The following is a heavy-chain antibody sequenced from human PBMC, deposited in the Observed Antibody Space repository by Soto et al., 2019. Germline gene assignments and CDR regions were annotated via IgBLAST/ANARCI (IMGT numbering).Heavy chain of an antibody. CDR1: GYTFTSYA. CDR3: ARVLSDGYRTYYGMDV. V-gene: IGHV1-3*01. Sequence: QVQLVQSGAEVKKPGASVKVSCKASGYTFTSYAMHWVRQAPGQRLEWMGWINAGNGNTKYSQKFQGRVTITRDTPASTAYMELSSLRSEDTAVYYCARVLSDGYRTYYGMDVWGQGTTVTVSS. D-gene: IGHD5-12*01. J-gene: IGHJ6*02. CDR2: INAGNGNT.